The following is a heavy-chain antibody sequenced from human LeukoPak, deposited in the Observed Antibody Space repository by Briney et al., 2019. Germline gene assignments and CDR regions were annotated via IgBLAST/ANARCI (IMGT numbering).Heavy chain of an antibody. D-gene: IGHD4-17*01. CDR1: GFTFSSYA. CDR2: ISYDGSNK. CDR3: ARPRFDGDYQMFDY. Sequence: PGGSLRLSCAASGFTFSSYAMHWVRQAPGKGLEWVAVISYDGSNKYYADSVKGRFTISRDNSKNTLYLQMNSLRAEDTAVYYCARPRFDGDYQMFDYWGQGTLVTVSS. J-gene: IGHJ4*02. V-gene: IGHV3-30-3*01.